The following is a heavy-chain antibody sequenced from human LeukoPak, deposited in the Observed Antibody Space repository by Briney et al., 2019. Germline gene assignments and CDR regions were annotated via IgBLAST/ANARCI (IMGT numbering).Heavy chain of an antibody. Sequence: GGSLRLSCAASGFIFSNYAMSWVRQAPGKGLQWVSAFSGSGGSTYYADSVKGRFTISRDNSRNTLYLQMNSLRAEDTAVYYCAKDIVLNLNRGVAGFDYWGQGTLVTVSS. CDR2: FSGSGGST. CDR3: AKDIVLNLNRGVAGFDY. J-gene: IGHJ4*02. CDR1: GFIFSNYA. V-gene: IGHV3-23*01. D-gene: IGHD2-8*01.